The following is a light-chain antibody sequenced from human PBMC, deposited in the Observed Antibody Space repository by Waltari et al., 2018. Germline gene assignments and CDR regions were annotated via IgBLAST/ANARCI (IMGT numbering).Light chain of an antibody. CDR3: QVWESYGDHLVV. Sequence: SYVLTQPPSVSVAPGKTARITCGGSNIGSKNVNWYQQKPGQAPVLVIYYDRDRPSGIPERFSGSNSGNTATLTISRVEAGDEADYYCQVWESYGDHLVVFGGGTNLTV. V-gene: IGLV3-21*01. J-gene: IGLJ2*01. CDR1: NIGSKN. CDR2: YDR.